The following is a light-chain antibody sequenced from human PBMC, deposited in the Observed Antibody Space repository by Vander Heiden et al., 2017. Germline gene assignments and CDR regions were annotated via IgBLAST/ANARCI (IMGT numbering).Light chain of an antibody. Sequence: QSALTPPAPGSGSRGPAITIACTGTSSEVGSYNLVSWYQQRPGKAPKLMIYEGSKRPAGVSNRFSGSKSGNTASLTISGLQAEDEADYYCCSYAGSSTLYVFGTGTKVTVL. V-gene: IGLV2-23*01. J-gene: IGLJ1*01. CDR1: SSEVGSYNL. CDR3: CSYAGSSTLYV. CDR2: EGS.